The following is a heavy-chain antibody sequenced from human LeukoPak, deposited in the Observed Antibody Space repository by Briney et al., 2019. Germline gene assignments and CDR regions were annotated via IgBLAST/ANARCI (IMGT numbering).Heavy chain of an antibody. Sequence: GGSLRLSCAASGFTFSSYAMSWVRQAPGKGLEWVSAISGSGGNTYYADSVKGRFTIARDNSKNTLYLQMNSLRAEDTAVYYCAKIRLGSRNWFDPWGQGTLVTVSS. V-gene: IGHV3-23*01. J-gene: IGHJ5*02. CDR2: ISGSGGNT. D-gene: IGHD2-15*01. CDR1: GFTFSSYA. CDR3: AKIRLGSRNWFDP.